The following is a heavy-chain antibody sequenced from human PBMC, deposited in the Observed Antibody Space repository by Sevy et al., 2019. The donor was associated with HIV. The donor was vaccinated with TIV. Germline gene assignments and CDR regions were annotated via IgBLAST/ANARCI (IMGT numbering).Heavy chain of an antibody. V-gene: IGHV1-8*01. J-gene: IGHJ2*01. CDR3: ASVAVDTSRVTNYWYFDL. Sequence: ASVKVSCKASGYTFTSYDINWVRQATGQGLEWMGWMNPNSGNTGYAQKFQGRVTMTRNTSIRRAYMGLISLRSEDTAVYYCASVAVDTSRVTNYWYFDLWGRGTLVTVSS. CDR1: GYTFTSYD. CDR2: MNPNSGNT. D-gene: IGHD5-18*01.